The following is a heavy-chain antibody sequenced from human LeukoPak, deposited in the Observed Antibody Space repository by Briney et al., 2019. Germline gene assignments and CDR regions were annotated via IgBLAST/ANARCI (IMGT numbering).Heavy chain of an antibody. CDR2: INGRGGST. V-gene: IGHV3-23*01. D-gene: IGHD5-24*01. CDR1: GFTFSNYA. CDR3: VKDDGWVQYAN. J-gene: IGHJ4*02. Sequence: GGSLRLSCAASGFTFSNYAMSWVRRAPGKGLEWVSSINGRGGSTYYADSVKGRFTISRDNSKNTVYLQMNSLSAEDAAVYYCVKDDGWVQYANWGQGTLVTVSS.